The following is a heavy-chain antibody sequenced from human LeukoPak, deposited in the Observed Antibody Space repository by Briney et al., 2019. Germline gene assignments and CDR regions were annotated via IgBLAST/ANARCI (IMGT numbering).Heavy chain of an antibody. CDR2: INHSRTT. Sequence: SETLSLTCTVAGGSISTYYWSWIRQPPGKGLELIGEINHSRTTNYNSSLKKRVTISVDTSKNKFSLKLSSVTAADSAVYYCARRRGSWSGYNDPGGYYYGLDVWGQGTTVTVSS. D-gene: IGHD3-3*01. CDR3: ARRRGSWSGYNDPGGYYYGLDV. J-gene: IGHJ6*02. V-gene: IGHV4-34*01. CDR1: GGSISTYY.